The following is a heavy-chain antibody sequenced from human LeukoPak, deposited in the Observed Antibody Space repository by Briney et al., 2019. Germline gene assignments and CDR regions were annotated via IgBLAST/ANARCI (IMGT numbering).Heavy chain of an antibody. J-gene: IGHJ6*03. Sequence: GGSLRLSCAASGFTFSSYGMHWVRQAPGKGLEWVAFIRYDGSNKYYADSVKGRFTISRDNSKNTLYLQMNSLRAEDTAVYYCAKMGSYYYASGSYPMDVWGKGTTVTVSS. CDR3: AKMGSYYYASGSYPMDV. CDR2: IRYDGSNK. D-gene: IGHD3-10*01. CDR1: GFTFSSYG. V-gene: IGHV3-30*02.